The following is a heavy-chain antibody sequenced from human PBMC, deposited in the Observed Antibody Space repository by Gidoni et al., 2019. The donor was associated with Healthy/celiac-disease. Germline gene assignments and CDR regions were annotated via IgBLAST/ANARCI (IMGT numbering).Heavy chain of an antibody. V-gene: IGHV1-18*01. CDR2: ISAYNCNT. CDR1: GYTVISYG. Sequence: QVQSGQFGAEGKKPGASVKVPRQDSGYTVISYGISWVRQAPGQGLEWRGWISAYNCNTNDAQKLKGRITMTTYTSTSTAYMELRSRRSDDAAVYYCARVPTLDVVVPEYYYYCMDVWGQGTTVTVSS. D-gene: IGHD2-2*01. J-gene: IGHJ6*02. CDR3: ARVPTLDVVVPEYYYYCMDV.